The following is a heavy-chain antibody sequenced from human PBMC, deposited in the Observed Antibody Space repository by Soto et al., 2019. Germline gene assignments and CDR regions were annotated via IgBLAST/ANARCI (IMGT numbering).Heavy chain of an antibody. V-gene: IGHV3-66*01. CDR1: GFTFSSYW. Sequence: LSLTCAASGFTFSSYWMSWVRQAPGKGLEWVSVIYSGGSTYYADSVKGRFTISRDNSKNTLYLQMNSLRAEDTAVYYCAREVTISHMDVWGQGTTVTVSS. CDR3: AREVTISHMDV. D-gene: IGHD3-3*01. J-gene: IGHJ6*02. CDR2: IYSGGST.